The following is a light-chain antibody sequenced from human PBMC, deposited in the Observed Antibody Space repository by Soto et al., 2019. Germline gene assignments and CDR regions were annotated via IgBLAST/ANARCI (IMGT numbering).Light chain of an antibody. V-gene: IGKV3D-7*01. CDR3: QKDNSAPLN. CDR2: GGS. Sequence: EIIMTPFPYTLSSTTMYRATLSCPGSQSISSSYFAWYQQKPGQAPRFLIYGGSNRATGIPDRVSGSGSGTDFTLTICSLQPEDVAAYYCQKDNSAPLNFGGGTKVDIK. CDR1: QSISSSY. J-gene: IGKJ4*01.